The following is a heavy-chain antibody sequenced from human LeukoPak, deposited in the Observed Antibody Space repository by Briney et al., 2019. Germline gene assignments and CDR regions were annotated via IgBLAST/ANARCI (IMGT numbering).Heavy chain of an antibody. CDR2: IYHSGST. V-gene: IGHV4-30-2*01. J-gene: IGHJ6*02. D-gene: IGHD3-10*01. CDR3: ARHRVRGALYGMDV. Sequence: SETLSLTCAVSGGSISSGGYSWSWIRQPPGKGLEWIGYIYHSGSTYYNPSLKSRVTMSVDRSKNQFSLKLSSVTAADTAVYYCARHRVRGALYGMDVWGQGTTVTVSS. CDR1: GGSISSGGYS.